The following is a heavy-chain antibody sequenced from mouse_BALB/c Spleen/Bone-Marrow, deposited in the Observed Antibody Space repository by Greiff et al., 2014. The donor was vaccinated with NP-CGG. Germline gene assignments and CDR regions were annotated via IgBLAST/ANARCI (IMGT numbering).Heavy chain of an antibody. V-gene: IGHV1-69*02. CDR1: GYTFTSYW. CDR2: IYPSDSYT. Sequence: VQLQQSGAELVRPGASVKLSCKASGYTFTSYWINWMRQRPGQGLEWIGNIYPSDSYTNYNQKFKDKATLTVDKSSSTAYMQLSSPTSEDSAVYFCTRSGGYYLDYWGQGPTLTLSS. CDR3: TRSGGYYLDY. J-gene: IGHJ2*01.